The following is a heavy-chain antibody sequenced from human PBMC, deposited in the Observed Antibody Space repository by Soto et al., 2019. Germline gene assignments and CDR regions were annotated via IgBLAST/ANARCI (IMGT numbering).Heavy chain of an antibody. CDR3: ATVPLVRSIAVAGTQWFDP. Sequence: ASVKVSCKVSGYTLTELSMHWVRPAPGKGLEWMGGFDPEDGETIYARKFQGRVTMTEDTSTDTAYMELSSLRSEDTAVYYCATVPLVRSIAVAGTQWFDPWGQGTLVTVSS. CDR1: GYTLTELS. J-gene: IGHJ5*02. V-gene: IGHV1-24*01. D-gene: IGHD6-19*01. CDR2: FDPEDGET.